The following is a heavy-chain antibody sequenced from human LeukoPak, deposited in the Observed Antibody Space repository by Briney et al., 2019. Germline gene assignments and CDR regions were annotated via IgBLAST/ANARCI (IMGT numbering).Heavy chain of an antibody. CDR2: IIPILGIA. CDR3: AREISSSSWSVGWFDP. CDR1: GGTFSSYT. J-gene: IGHJ5*02. V-gene: IGHV1-69*04. Sequence: ASVKVSCKASGGTFSSYTISWVRQAPGQGLEWMGRIIPILGIANYAQKFEGRVTITADKSTSTAYMELSSLRSEDTAVYYCAREISSSSWSVGWFDPWGQGILVTVSP. D-gene: IGHD6-13*01.